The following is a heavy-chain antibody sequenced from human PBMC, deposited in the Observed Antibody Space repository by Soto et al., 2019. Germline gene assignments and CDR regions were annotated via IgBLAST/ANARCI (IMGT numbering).Heavy chain of an antibody. CDR3: ARAGVRIVGATIYYYYGMDV. Sequence: SETLSLTFAVYGGSFSGYYWSWIRQPPGKGLEWIGEINHSGSTNYNPSLKSRVTISVDTSKNQFSLKLSSVTAADTAVYYCARAGVRIVGATIYYYYGMDVWGQGTTVTVSS. D-gene: IGHD1-26*01. J-gene: IGHJ6*02. CDR1: GGSFSGYY. V-gene: IGHV4-34*01. CDR2: INHSGST.